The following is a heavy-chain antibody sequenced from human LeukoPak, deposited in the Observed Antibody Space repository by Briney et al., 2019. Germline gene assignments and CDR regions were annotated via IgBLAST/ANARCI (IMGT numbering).Heavy chain of an antibody. D-gene: IGHD6-13*01. CDR1: GYSFSSYW. J-gene: IGHJ4*02. CDR3: ARRVFSSSWHYFDF. V-gene: IGHV5-51*01. Sequence: GESLKISCKGSGYSFSSYWIGWVRQMPGKGLEWMGIIYPGDSDTRYSPSFQGQVTISADKSISTAHLQWSSLKASDTAIYYCARRVFSSSWHYFDFWGQGTLVTVSS. CDR2: IYPGDSDT.